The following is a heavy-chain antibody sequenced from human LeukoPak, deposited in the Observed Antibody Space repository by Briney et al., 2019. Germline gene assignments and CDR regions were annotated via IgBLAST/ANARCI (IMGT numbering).Heavy chain of an antibody. J-gene: IGHJ4*02. CDR1: GFTFRTSG. CDR3: AKEYGYTYGEFDY. V-gene: IGHV3-23*01. D-gene: IGHD5-18*01. CDR2: ISGSGVST. Sequence: GGSLRLSCAASGFTFRTSGMSWVRQAPGKGLEWVSAISGSGVSTYYADSVKGRFTISRDNSKNTLYLQMNSLRAEDTAVYYCAKEYGYTYGEFDYRGQGTLVTVSS.